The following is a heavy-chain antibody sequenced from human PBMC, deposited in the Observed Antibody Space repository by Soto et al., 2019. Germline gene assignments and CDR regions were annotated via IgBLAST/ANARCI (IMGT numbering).Heavy chain of an antibody. CDR3: AGGRYGDY. D-gene: IGHD1-1*01. V-gene: IGHV1-18*01. J-gene: IGHJ4*02. CDR1: GYAFTTYG. Sequence: QVHLVQSGAEVKKPGASVKVSCKGSGYAFTTYGITWVRQAPGQGLEWMGWISAHNGNTNYAQKLQGRVTVTRDTSTSTAYMELRSLRSDDTAVYYCAGGRYGDYWCQGALVTVSS. CDR2: ISAHNGNT.